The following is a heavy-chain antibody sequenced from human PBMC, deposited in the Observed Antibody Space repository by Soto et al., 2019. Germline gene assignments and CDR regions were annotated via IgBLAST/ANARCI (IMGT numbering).Heavy chain of an antibody. CDR3: ARWGGEPLSKNFDY. D-gene: IGHD3-16*01. J-gene: IGHJ4*02. CDR1: AGSISTSSDY. V-gene: IGHV4-39*01. Sequence: QLQLQESGPGLVKPSETLSLSCTVSAGSISTSSDYWGWIRQPPGKGLEWIGNIYNSGNTYFNPSLKSRVTISVDTSKSQFSLELTSVTAADTAVYYCARWGGEPLSKNFDYWGQGFLVTVSS. CDR2: IYNSGNT.